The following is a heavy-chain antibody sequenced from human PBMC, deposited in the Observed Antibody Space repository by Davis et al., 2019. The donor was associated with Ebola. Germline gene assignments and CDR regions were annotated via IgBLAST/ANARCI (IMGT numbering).Heavy chain of an antibody. CDR1: GFTFSSYA. CDR2: ISGTGGST. J-gene: IGHJ4*02. V-gene: IGHV3-23*01. Sequence: PGGSLRLSCAASGFTFSSYAMSWVRQAPGKGLEWVSTISGTGGSTYYADSVKGRFTISRDNSKNTLYLQMNSLRAEDTAVYYCAKPAYDYGDYVGDYWGQGTLVTVSS. CDR3: AKPAYDYGDYVGDY. D-gene: IGHD4-17*01.